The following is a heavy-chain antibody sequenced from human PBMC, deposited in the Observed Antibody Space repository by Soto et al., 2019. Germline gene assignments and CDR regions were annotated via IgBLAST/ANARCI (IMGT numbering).Heavy chain of an antibody. D-gene: IGHD1-26*01. V-gene: IGHV4-39*01. CDR2: IYYSGST. Sequence: AIQSLTGPVSGGSISNSSYYWGRIGKPAGKGLEWIGSIYYSGSTYYNPSLKSRVTISVDTSKNQFSLKLSSVTAADTAVYYCARSTLWGSGSYYYGMDGWGQGTTVTVS. J-gene: IGHJ6*02. CDR1: GGSISNSSYY. CDR3: ARSTLWGSGSYYYGMDG.